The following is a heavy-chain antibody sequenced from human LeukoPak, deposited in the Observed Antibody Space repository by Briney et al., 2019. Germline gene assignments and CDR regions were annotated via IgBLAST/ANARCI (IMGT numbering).Heavy chain of an antibody. CDR2: TSGSGDDA. CDR3: AKKRSSGGATQFDY. Sequence: GGSLRLSCVASGFTFSSYGMSWVRQAPGKGLEWVSSTSGSGDDAYYADSVKGRFTLSRDNSKNTLYLQMNSLRADDTAVYYCAKKRSSGGATQFDYWGQGTLVTVSS. CDR1: GFTFSSYG. D-gene: IGHD2-15*01. J-gene: IGHJ4*02. V-gene: IGHV3-23*01.